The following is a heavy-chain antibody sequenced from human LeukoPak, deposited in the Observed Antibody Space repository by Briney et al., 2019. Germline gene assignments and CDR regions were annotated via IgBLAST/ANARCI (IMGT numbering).Heavy chain of an antibody. V-gene: IGHV1-24*01. D-gene: IGHD3-10*01. CDR2: FDPEDGET. CDR3: ATGVIWFGELLNDY. J-gene: IGHJ4*02. Sequence: ASVKVSCKASGYTFTGYYMHWVRQAPGKGLEWMGGFDPEDGETIYAQKFQGRVTMTEDTSTDTAYMELSRLRSEDTAVYYCATGVIWFGELLNDYWGQGTLVTVSS. CDR1: GYTFTGYY.